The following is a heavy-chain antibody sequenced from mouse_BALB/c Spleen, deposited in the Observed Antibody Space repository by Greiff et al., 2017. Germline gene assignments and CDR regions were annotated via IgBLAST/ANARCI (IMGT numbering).Heavy chain of an antibody. CDR1: GYSITSDYA. CDR3: ARRGDDGGAY. CDR2: ISYSGST. V-gene: IGHV3-2*02. J-gene: IGHJ3*01. Sequence: VQLQQSGPGLVKPSQSLSLTCTVTGYSITSDYAWNWIRQFPGNKLEWMGYISYSGSTSYNPSLKSRISITRDTSKNQFFLQLNSVTTEDTATCDCARRGDDGGAYWGQGTLVTVSA. D-gene: IGHD2-3*01.